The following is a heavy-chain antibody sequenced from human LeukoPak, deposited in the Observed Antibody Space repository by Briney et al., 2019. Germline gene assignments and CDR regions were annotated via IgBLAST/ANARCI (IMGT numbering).Heavy chain of an antibody. J-gene: IGHJ4*02. D-gene: IGHD3-9*01. Sequence: VASVKVSCKASGYTFTSYGISWVRLAPGQGLEWMGWISAYNGNTNYAQKLQGRVTMTTDTSTSTAYMELRSLRSDDTAVYYCARNYDILTGYSSFDYWGQGTLVTVSS. CDR1: GYTFTSYG. V-gene: IGHV1-18*01. CDR2: ISAYNGNT. CDR3: ARNYDILTGYSSFDY.